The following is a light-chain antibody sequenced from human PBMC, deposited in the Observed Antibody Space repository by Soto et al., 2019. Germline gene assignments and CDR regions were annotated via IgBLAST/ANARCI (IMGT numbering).Light chain of an antibody. J-gene: IGKJ4*01. CDR3: QERSDWPPLT. Sequence: EIEVTQSPATLSLSPGERATLSCRTSQSVGSYLAWYQKKPGQAPRLLIYDASNRAPGIPARFSGGGSGRDLTLTISSLEPEDFAVYYCQERSDWPPLTFGGGTKVEI. CDR2: DAS. CDR1: QSVGSY. V-gene: IGKV3-11*02.